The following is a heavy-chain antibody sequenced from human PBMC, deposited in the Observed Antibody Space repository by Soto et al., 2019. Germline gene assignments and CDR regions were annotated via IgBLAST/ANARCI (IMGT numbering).Heavy chain of an antibody. Sequence: EVQLLESGGGLVQPGGSLRLSCAATGFTFSSYAMSWVRQAPGKELEWVSAISGSGGSTYYADSVKGRFTISRGNSTNTLYRQTNSLRAEDTGVHYCAKIAADMATLIGTFDYWGQGTLVTVSS. CDR3: AKIAADMATLIGTFDY. V-gene: IGHV3-23*01. J-gene: IGHJ4*02. CDR2: ISGSGGST. D-gene: IGHD5-12*01. CDR1: GFTFSSYA.